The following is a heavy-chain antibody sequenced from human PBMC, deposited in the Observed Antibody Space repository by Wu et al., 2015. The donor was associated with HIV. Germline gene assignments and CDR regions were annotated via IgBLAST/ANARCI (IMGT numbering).Heavy chain of an antibody. J-gene: IGHJ4*02. Sequence: VQLVQSGGEVKKPGASVKVACKSSGYIFTDYGINWVRQAPGEGLEWMGWISAQNGNTKYAQKFQGRVTMTTETSASTAYMELSSLRSEDTAVYYCASSPYDSSGYFYGGFFDYWGQGTLVPVSS. CDR3: ASSPYDSSGYFYGGFFDY. V-gene: IGHV1-18*01. CDR2: ISAQNGNT. CDR1: GYIFTDYG. D-gene: IGHD3-22*01.